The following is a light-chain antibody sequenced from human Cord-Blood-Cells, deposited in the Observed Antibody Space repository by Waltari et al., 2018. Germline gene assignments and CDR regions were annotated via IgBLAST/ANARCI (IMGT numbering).Light chain of an antibody. CDR1: QSISSY. CDR3: QQRSNWRYT. V-gene: IGKV1-39*01. Sequence: DIQMTQSPSSLSASVGDRVTITCRASQSISSYLNWYQQKPGKAPKLPIYAASSLQSGVPSRFSGSGSGTDFTLTISSLEPEDSAVYYCQQRSNWRYTFGQGTKLEIK. J-gene: IGKJ2*01. CDR2: AAS.